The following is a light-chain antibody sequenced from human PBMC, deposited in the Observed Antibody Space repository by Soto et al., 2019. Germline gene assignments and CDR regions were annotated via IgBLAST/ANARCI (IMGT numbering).Light chain of an antibody. CDR2: LGS. CDR1: QSLLHGNGYNY. J-gene: IGKJ1*01. Sequence: DIVMTQSPLSLPVTPGEPASISCRSSQSLLHGNGYNYLDWYLQKPGQSPQLLIYLGSNRASGVPDRFSGSGSSTDCTLKISRVEAEDVGVYYCMQALQTPRTFGQGTKVEIK. CDR3: MQALQTPRT. V-gene: IGKV2-28*01.